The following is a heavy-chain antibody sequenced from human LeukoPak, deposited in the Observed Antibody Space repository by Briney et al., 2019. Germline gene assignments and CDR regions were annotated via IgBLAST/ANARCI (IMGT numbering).Heavy chain of an antibody. Sequence: GGSLRLSFAASRFTLSSDWRHWFRQAPGKGLVWVSRINTDGSTTTYADSVKGRFTISRDNAKNTLYLQMNSLRVEDTAVYYCARCRGGFYHYWGQGTLVTVSS. J-gene: IGHJ4*02. D-gene: IGHD2/OR15-2a*01. CDR2: INTDGSTT. CDR1: RFTLSSDW. CDR3: ARCRGGFYHY. V-gene: IGHV3-74*01.